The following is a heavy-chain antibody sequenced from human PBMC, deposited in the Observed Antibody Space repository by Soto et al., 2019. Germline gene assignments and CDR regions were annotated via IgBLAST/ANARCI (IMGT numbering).Heavy chain of an antibody. V-gene: IGHV4-59*01. CDR2: IYYSGST. CDR1: GGSIRSYY. CDR3: ARLGYSYGSDYYYGMDV. D-gene: IGHD5-18*01. Sequence: SETLSLTCSVSGGSIRSYYWSWIRQPPGKGLEWIGYIYYSGSTNYNPSLKSRVTISVDTSKNQFSLKLSSVTAADTAVYYCARLGYSYGSDYYYGMDVWGQGTTVTVSS. J-gene: IGHJ6*02.